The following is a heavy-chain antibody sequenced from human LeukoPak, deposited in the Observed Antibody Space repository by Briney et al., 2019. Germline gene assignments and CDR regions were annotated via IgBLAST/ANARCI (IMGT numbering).Heavy chain of an antibody. CDR1: GFTFSSYG. V-gene: IGHV3-30*02. CDR3: AKDDVFGEKSGAFDI. Sequence: PGRSLRLSCAASGFTFSSYGMHWVRQAPGKGLEWVAFIRYDGSNKYYADSVKGRFTISRDNSKNTLYLQMNSLRAEDTAVYYCAKDDVFGEKSGAFDIWGQGTMVTVSS. D-gene: IGHD3-10*02. J-gene: IGHJ3*02. CDR2: IRYDGSNK.